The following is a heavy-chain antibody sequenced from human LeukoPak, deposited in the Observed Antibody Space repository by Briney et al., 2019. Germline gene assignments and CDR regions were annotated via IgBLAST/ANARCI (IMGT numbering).Heavy chain of an antibody. CDR2: ISSSSSYI. D-gene: IGHD6-13*01. J-gene: IGHJ4*02. CDR1: GFTFSSNS. V-gene: IGHV3-21*01. CDR3: ARVWQQLAPPDY. Sequence: GGSLRLSCAASGFTFSSNSMNWVRQAPGKGLEWVSSISSSSSYIYYADSVKGRFTISRDNAKNSLYLQMNSLRAEDTAVYYCARVWQQLAPPDYWGQGTLVTVSS.